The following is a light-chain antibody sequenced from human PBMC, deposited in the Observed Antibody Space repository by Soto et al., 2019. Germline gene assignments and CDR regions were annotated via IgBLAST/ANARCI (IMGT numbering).Light chain of an antibody. CDR3: QQRSNWPPIT. Sequence: EVVLTQSPATLSLSPGERATLSCRASQSISYYLAWYQQKPGQAPRLLIYDASNRANGIPARFSGSGSGTDFTLTISSLETEDFAVYYCQQRSNWPPITFGQGTRLEIK. J-gene: IGKJ5*01. V-gene: IGKV3-11*01. CDR2: DAS. CDR1: QSISYY.